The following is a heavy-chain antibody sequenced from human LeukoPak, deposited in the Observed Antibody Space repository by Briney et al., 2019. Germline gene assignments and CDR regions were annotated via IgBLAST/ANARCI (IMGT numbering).Heavy chain of an antibody. CDR1: GFTFSSYA. V-gene: IGHV3-30*01. J-gene: IGHJ4*02. D-gene: IGHD3-10*01. Sequence: GRSLRLSCAASGFTFSSYAMHWVRQAPGKGLEWVAVISYDGSNKYYADSMKGRFTISRDNSKNTLYLQMNSLRAEDTAVYYCAREFGELSSDYWGQGTLVTVSS. CDR3: AREFGELSSDY. CDR2: ISYDGSNK.